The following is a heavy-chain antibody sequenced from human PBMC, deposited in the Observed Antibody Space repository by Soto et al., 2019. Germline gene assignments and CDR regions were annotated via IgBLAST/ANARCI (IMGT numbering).Heavy chain of an antibody. J-gene: IGHJ4*02. CDR1: GDSISSFY. V-gene: IGHV4-59*01. Sequence: PSETLCVTCTVFGDSISSFYWTWIRQPPGKGLEWVGYIFSSGSTNYNPSLKSRVTISVDTSENQFSLKLTSVTAADTAVYYCARVGYCSSTPCWPIGYFEYWGQGTLVTVSS. D-gene: IGHD2-2*01. CDR2: IFSSGST. CDR3: ARVGYCSSTPCWPIGYFEY.